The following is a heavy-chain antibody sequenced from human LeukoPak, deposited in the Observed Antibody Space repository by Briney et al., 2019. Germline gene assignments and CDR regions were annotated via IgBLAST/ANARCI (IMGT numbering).Heavy chain of an antibody. J-gene: IGHJ4*02. CDR2: INPSGGST. V-gene: IGHV1-46*01. CDR3: ARDGTHYGSSGGSYFDY. Sequence: GASVKVSCKASGYTFTSYYMHWVRQAPGQGLEWMGIINPSGGSTSYAQKFQGRVTMTRDTSTSTVYMELSSLRSEDTAVYYCARDGTHYGSSGGSYFDYWGQGTLVTVSS. CDR1: GYTFTSYY. D-gene: IGHD3-22*01.